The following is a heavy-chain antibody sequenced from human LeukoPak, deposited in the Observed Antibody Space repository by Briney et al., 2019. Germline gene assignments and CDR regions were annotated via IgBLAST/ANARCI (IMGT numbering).Heavy chain of an antibody. Sequence: GGSLRLSCAASGFTFSDYWMHWVRQAPGKGLVWFSRINSDGSGTTYADSVKGRFTISRDNAKNTLYLQMNSLRAEDTAVYYCASSDSSGYWGQGTLVTVSS. V-gene: IGHV3-74*01. CDR3: ASSDSSGY. CDR1: GFTFSDYW. D-gene: IGHD3-22*01. CDR2: INSDGSGT. J-gene: IGHJ4*02.